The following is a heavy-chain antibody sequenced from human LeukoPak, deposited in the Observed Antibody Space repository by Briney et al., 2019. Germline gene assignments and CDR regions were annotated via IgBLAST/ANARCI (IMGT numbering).Heavy chain of an antibody. D-gene: IGHD5-12*01. CDR3: ARGYSGDVDFFY. CDR2: ISGTGDNT. CDR1: GFTYSNYA. Sequence: GGSLRLSCAASGFTYSNYAMRWVRQAPGKGLEWVSYISGTGDNTHYADSVKGRFTISRDNSKNTVSLQINNLRAEDTAVYYCARGYSGDVDFFYWGQRILVTVSS. J-gene: IGHJ4*02. V-gene: IGHV3-23*01.